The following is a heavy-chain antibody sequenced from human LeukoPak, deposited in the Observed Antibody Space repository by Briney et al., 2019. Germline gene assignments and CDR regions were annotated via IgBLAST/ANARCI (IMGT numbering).Heavy chain of an antibody. CDR1: GFTFSSYG. Sequence: YPGGSLRLSCAASGFTFSSYGMHWVRQAPGKGLEWVAFIRYDGSNKYYADSVKGRFTISRDNSKSTLYLQMNSLRAEDTAVYYCAKDLFGWGKRSGSYQFDYWGQGTLVTVSS. V-gene: IGHV3-30*02. D-gene: IGHD1-26*01. CDR2: IRYDGSNK. J-gene: IGHJ4*02. CDR3: AKDLFGWGKRSGSYQFDY.